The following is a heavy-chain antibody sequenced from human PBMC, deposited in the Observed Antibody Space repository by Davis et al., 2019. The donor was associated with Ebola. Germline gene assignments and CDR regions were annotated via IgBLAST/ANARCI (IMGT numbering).Heavy chain of an antibody. V-gene: IGHV4-59*08. D-gene: IGHD3-3*01. CDR2: IYYSGST. CDR3: ARSITIFGVVTSGFQH. J-gene: IGHJ1*01. Sequence: GSLRLSCTVSGGSISSYYWSWIRQPPGKGLEWIGYIYYSGSTNYNPSFKSRVTISVDTSKNQFSLKLSSVTAADTAVYYCARSITIFGVVTSGFQHWGQGTLVTVSS. CDR1: GGSISSYY.